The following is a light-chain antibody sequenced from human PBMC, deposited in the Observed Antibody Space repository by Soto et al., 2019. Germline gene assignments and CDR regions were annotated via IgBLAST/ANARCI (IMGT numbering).Light chain of an antibody. CDR2: KAS. V-gene: IGKV1-5*03. J-gene: IGKJ4*01. CDR3: QQYNSYPLT. CDR1: QSINSW. Sequence: DIQMTQSPSALSASVGDRVTITCRASQSINSWLAWYQQKSGKAPKLLIYKASSLESGVPSRFSGSGSGTEFTLIISSLQPDDLATYYCQQYNSYPLTFGGGTRWIS.